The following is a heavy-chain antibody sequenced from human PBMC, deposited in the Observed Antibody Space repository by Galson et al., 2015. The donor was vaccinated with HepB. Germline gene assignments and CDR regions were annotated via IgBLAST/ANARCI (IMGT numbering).Heavy chain of an antibody. V-gene: IGHV4-39*07. Sequence: ETLSLTCTVSGDSISRTDYSWGWIRQPPGKGLQWIGSIYSSGNAYYNPSLKSRVTISIDTSQNQFSLKVTSVTAADTAVFYCARVRGRGSGTYYSRWFDPWGQGSMVIVSS. D-gene: IGHD3-10*01. CDR2: IYSSGNA. CDR1: GDSISRTDYS. J-gene: IGHJ5*02. CDR3: ARVRGRGSGTYYSRWFDP.